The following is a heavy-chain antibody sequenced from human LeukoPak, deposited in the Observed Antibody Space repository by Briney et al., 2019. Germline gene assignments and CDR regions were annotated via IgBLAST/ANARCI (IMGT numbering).Heavy chain of an antibody. CDR1: GFTFSSCS. J-gene: IGHJ6*02. CDR3: ARGGGSGSYLPPSYYYYGMDV. CDR2: ISSSSSYI. Sequence: GGSLRLSCAASGFTFSSCSMNWVRQAPGKGLEWVSSISSSSSYIYYADSVKGRFTISRDNAKNSLYLQMNSLRAEDTAVYYCARGGGSGSYLPPSYYYYGMDVWGQGTTVTVSS. V-gene: IGHV3-21*01. D-gene: IGHD3-10*01.